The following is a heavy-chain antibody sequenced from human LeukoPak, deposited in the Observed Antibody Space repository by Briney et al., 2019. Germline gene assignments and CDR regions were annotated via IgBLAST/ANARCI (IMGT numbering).Heavy chain of an antibody. D-gene: IGHD6-19*01. CDR2: ISYDGSNK. Sequence: PGGSLRLSCAASGFTFSSYAMHWVRQAPGKGLEWVAVISYDGSNKYYADSVKGRFTISRDNSKNTLYLQMNSLRAEDTAVYYCARDSSGWYDLGYWGQGTLVTVSS. J-gene: IGHJ4*02. CDR3: ARDSSGWYDLGY. CDR1: GFTFSSYA. V-gene: IGHV3-30*14.